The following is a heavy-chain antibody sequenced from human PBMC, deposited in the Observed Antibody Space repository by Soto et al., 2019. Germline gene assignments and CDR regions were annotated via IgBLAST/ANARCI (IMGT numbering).Heavy chain of an antibody. CDR3: AKARVISSASLITWFDP. CDR1: GYTFIGYY. D-gene: IGHD2-2*01. CDR2: INPQTGAP. J-gene: IGHJ5*02. V-gene: IGHV1-2*04. Sequence: QVHLVQSGPETRTPGASVKVSCKASGYTFIGYYIHWIRQAPGQGLDGMGYINPQTGAPTYAQKFKGSVTMTRDTTLRTAYMELKTLTSNDTAVYYCAKARVISSASLITWFDPWGQGTLVSVSS.